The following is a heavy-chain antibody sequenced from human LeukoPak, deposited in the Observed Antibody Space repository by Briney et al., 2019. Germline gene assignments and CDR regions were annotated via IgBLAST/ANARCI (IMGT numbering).Heavy chain of an antibody. V-gene: IGHV3-23*01. CDR1: GFTFSGYA. Sequence: PGGSLRLSCAASGFTFSGYAMSWVRQAPGKGLEWVSVISGSGINTYNADSVKGRFTISRDNSKNTLYLQMNSLRAEDTAVYYCAKADYYDSNTYRAQFFQHWGQGTLVTVSS. CDR3: AKADYYDSNTYRAQFFQH. CDR2: ISGSGINT. D-gene: IGHD3-22*01. J-gene: IGHJ1*01.